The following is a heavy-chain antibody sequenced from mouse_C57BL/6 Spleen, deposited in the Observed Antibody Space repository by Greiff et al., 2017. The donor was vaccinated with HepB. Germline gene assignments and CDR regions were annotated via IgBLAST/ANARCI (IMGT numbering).Heavy chain of an antibody. D-gene: IGHD2-2*01. CDR1: GYSFTSYY. J-gene: IGHJ2*01. V-gene: IGHV1-66*01. Sequence: VMLVESGPELVKPGASVKISCKASGYSFTSYYIHWVKQRPGQGLEWIGWIYPGSGNTKYNEKFKGKATLTADTSSSTAYMQLSSLTSEDSAVYYCAREGGYDLDYWGQGTTLTVSS. CDR3: AREGGYDLDY. CDR2: IYPGSGNT.